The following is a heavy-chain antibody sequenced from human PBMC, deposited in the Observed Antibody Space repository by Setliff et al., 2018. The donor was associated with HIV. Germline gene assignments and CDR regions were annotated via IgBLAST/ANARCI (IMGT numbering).Heavy chain of an antibody. D-gene: IGHD4-4*01. V-gene: IGHV1-2*02. J-gene: IGHJ4*02. Sequence: ASVMVSCKSSGYTFTAYYLHWVRQAPGQGLEWMGWINPNSGDTAYAQKFQGRVTMTRVTSISTAYMELTRLTSDDTAVYYCARVTVSGRGLHFWGQGTLVTVSS. CDR1: GYTFTAYY. CDR3: ARVTVSGRGLHF. CDR2: INPNSGDT.